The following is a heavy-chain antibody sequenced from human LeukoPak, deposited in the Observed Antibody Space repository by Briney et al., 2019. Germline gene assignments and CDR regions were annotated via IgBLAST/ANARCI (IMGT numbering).Heavy chain of an antibody. Sequence: GGSLRLSCAASGFTVSSNYMSWVRQAPGQGREWVSVIYSGGSTYYADSVKGRFTISRDNSKNTLYLQMNSLRAEDTAVYYWARTRGNTLLDYWGQGTLVTVSS. CDR2: IYSGGST. CDR3: ARTRGNTLLDY. J-gene: IGHJ4*02. CDR1: GFTVSSNY. V-gene: IGHV3-66*01. D-gene: IGHD2-2*02.